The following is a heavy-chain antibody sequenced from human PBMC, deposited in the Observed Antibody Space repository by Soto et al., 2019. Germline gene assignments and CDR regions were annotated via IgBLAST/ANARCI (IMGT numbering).Heavy chain of an antibody. CDR2: INPNNGAT. V-gene: IGHV1-2*02. J-gene: IGHJ5*02. Sequence: QVQLVQTGAEVKKPGASVKVSCKAPRYIFTAYFMHWVRQAPGQGLEWMGWINPNNGATHYGLSFQGRVTLTRDTSISTAYMELSSLRSDDTAVYYCASHDPGARFDPWGQGILVIASS. CDR1: RYIFTAYF. D-gene: IGHD1-1*01. CDR3: ASHDPGARFDP.